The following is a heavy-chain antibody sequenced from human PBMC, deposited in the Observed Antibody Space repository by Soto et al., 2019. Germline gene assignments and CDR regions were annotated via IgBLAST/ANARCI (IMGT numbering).Heavy chain of an antibody. CDR2: ISAYNGNT. CDR3: ARERARLNWFDP. Sequence: ASVKVSCKASGYTFTSYGISWVRQSPGQGLEWMGWISAYNGNTNYAQKLQGRVTMTTDTSTSTAYMELRSLRSDDTAVYYCARERARLNWFDPWGQGTLVTVSS. V-gene: IGHV1-18*04. D-gene: IGHD6-6*01. CDR1: GYTFTSYG. J-gene: IGHJ5*02.